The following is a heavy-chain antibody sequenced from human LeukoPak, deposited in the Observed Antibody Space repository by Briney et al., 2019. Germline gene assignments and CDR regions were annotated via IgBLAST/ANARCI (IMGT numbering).Heavy chain of an antibody. V-gene: IGHV4-61*02. CDR1: GGSINNSSYY. D-gene: IGHD5-12*01. J-gene: IGHJ3*02. CDR2: IFISGST. Sequence: SETLSLTCTVSGGSINNSSYYWGWIRQPAGKGLEWIGRIFISGSTNYNPPLKSRVTISVDTSKNHFSLKLTSVTAADTAVYYCAREWGYSGYDHAFDIWGQGTMVTVSS. CDR3: AREWGYSGYDHAFDI.